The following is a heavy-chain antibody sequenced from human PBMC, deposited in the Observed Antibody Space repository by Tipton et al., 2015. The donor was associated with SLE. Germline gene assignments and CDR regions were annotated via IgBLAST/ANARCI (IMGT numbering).Heavy chain of an antibody. V-gene: IGHV4-39*07. Sequence: TLSLTCTVSGGSISSSSYYWGWIRQPPGKGLEWIGSIYYSGSTYYNPSLKSRVTISVDTSKNQFSLKLSSVTAADTAVYYCARQPPYDQDFDSWGQGTLVTVSS. J-gene: IGHJ4*02. CDR2: IYYSGST. CDR3: ARQPPYDQDFDS. D-gene: IGHD3-22*01. CDR1: GGSISSSSYY.